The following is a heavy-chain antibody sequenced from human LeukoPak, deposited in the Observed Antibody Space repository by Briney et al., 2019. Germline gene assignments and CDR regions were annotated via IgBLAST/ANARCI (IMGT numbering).Heavy chain of an antibody. CDR3: ARDGLWFGELQDAFDI. V-gene: IGHV1-18*01. D-gene: IGHD3-10*01. CDR1: GYTFTSYG. J-gene: IGHJ3*02. Sequence: GASVKVSCKASGYTFTSYGISWVRQAPGQGLEWMGWISAYNGNTNYAQKLQGRVTMTADTSTSTAYMELRSLRSDDTAVYYCARDGLWFGELQDAFDIWGQGTMVTVSS. CDR2: ISAYNGNT.